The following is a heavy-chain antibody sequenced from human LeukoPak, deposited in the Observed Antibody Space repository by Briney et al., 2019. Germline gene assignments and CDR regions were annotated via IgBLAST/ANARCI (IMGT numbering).Heavy chain of an antibody. CDR1: GGSFSGYY. CDR2: INHSGST. Sequence: PSETLSLTCAVYGGSFSGYYWSWIRQPPGKGLEWIGEINHSGSTNYNPSLKSRVTISVDTSKNQFSLKLSSVTAADTAVYYCARRSRRSGWYGTNWFDPWGQGTLVTVS. J-gene: IGHJ5*02. CDR3: ARRSRRSGWYGTNWFDP. V-gene: IGHV4-34*01. D-gene: IGHD6-19*01.